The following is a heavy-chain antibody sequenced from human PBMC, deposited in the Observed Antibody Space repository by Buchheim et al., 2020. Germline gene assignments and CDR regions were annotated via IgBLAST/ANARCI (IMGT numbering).Heavy chain of an antibody. CDR2: IYPGDSDT. J-gene: IGHJ4*02. Sequence: EVQLVQSGAEVKQPGESLKISCKGSGYSFSTSWIGWVRQMPGKGLEWMWIIYPGDSDTRYNPSFQGQVIISVDKPLSTAYLQWSSLRASDTAMYYCAREAPRLYYYDYWGQGTL. CDR3: AREAPRLYYYDY. V-gene: IGHV5-51*04. CDR1: GYSFSTSW. D-gene: IGHD2/OR15-2a*01.